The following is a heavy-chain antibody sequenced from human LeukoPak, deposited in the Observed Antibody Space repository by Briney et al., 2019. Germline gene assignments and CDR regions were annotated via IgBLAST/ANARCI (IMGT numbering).Heavy chain of an antibody. J-gene: IGHJ4*02. CDR3: AKDHRYCSGGSCYTHDY. CDR1: GFTFSSYG. D-gene: IGHD2-15*01. CDR2: ISYDGSNK. V-gene: IGHV3-30*18. Sequence: GGSLRLSCAASGFTFSSYGMHWVRQAPGKGLEWVAVISYDGSNKYYAHSVKGRFTISRDNSKNTLYLQMNRLRPEDTPFYYFAKDHRYCSGGSCYTHDYWGQGSLVTVSS.